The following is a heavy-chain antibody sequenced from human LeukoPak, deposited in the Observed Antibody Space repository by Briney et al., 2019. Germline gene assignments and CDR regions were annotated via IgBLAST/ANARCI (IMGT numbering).Heavy chain of an antibody. Sequence: GSSVKVSCKASGGTFTSYVISWVRQAPGQGLEWMGRIIPILGIVNYAQKFQGQGRVTITADKSTSTAYMDLSSLRSEDTAVYYCARGREGCSSATCYNDFDYWGQGTLVTVSS. CDR2: IIPILGIV. D-gene: IGHD2-2*02. CDR1: GGTFTSYV. J-gene: IGHJ4*02. V-gene: IGHV1-69*04. CDR3: ARGREGCSSATCYNDFDY.